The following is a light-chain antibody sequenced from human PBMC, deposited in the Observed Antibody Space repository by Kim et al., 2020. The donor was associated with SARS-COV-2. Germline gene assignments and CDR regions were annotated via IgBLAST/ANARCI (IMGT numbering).Light chain of an antibody. J-gene: IGKJ2*01. CDR2: DAS. CDR3: QQYNSYSPYT. V-gene: IGKV1-5*01. CDR1: QSISRW. Sequence: DIQMTQSPSTLSASVGDTVTITYRASQSISRWLAWYQQKLGKAPKLLIYDASTLESGVTSRFSGSGSGTEFTLTITSLQPDDFATYYRQQYNSYSPYTFGQGTKLEI.